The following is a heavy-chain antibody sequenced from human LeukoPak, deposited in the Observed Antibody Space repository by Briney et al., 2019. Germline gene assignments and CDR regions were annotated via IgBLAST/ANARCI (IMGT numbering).Heavy chain of an antibody. V-gene: IGHV4-4*07. D-gene: IGHD2-2*01. Sequence: SETLSFTCTVSGGSISSYYWSWIRQPAGKGLEWIGRIYTSGSTNYNPSLKSRVTMSVDTSKNQFSLKLSSVTAADTAVYYCARGMLGYCSSTSCYEAFDIWGQGTMVTVSS. J-gene: IGHJ3*02. CDR2: IYTSGST. CDR3: ARGMLGYCSSTSCYEAFDI. CDR1: GGSISSYY.